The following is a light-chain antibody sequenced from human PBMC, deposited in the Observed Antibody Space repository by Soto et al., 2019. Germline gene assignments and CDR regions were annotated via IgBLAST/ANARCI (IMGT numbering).Light chain of an antibody. J-gene: IGKJ4*01. CDR3: QQLNSYPLT. V-gene: IGKV3-15*01. CDR1: QSVSSN. CDR2: GAS. Sequence: ELVMPQSHATLSVSPGERAILSCRASQSVSSNLAWYQQKPGQAPRLLIYGASTRATGIPARFSGSGSGTEFTLTISSLQSEDFATYYCQQLNSYPLTFGGGTKVDI.